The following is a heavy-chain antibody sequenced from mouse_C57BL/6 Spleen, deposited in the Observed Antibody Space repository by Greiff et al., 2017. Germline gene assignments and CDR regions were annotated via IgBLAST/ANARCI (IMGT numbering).Heavy chain of an antibody. CDR1: GYSFTGYY. CDR3: ARRGLTGTGNFDV. CDR2: INPSTGGT. D-gene: IGHD4-1*01. V-gene: IGHV1-42*01. Sequence: EVQLQQSGPELVKPGASVKISCKASGYSFTGYYMNWVKQSPEKSLEWIGEINPSTGGTTYNQKCKAKATLTVDKSSSTAYMQLKSLTSEDSAVYYCARRGLTGTGNFDVWGTGTTVTVSS. J-gene: IGHJ1*03.